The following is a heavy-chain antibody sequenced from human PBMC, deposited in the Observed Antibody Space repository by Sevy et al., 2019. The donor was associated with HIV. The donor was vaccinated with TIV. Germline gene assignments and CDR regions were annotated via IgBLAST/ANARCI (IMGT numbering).Heavy chain of an antibody. CDR3: AKDFTGYHGMDV. Sequence: GGSLRLSCAVSGIIFTTSGMHWVRQAPGKGLEWVAVISYDGRNKFYGDSVKGRFTISRDNSKNILYLQMNSLRAEDTAFYYCAKDFTGYHGMDVWGQGTMVTVSS. CDR2: ISYDGRNK. CDR1: GIIFTTSG. D-gene: IGHD3-9*01. V-gene: IGHV3-30*18. J-gene: IGHJ6*02.